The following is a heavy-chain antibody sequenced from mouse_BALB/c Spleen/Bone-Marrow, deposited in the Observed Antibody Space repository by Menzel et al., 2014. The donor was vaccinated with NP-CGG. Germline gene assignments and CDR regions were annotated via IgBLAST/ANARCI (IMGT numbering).Heavy chain of an antibody. CDR1: GFTFSIYG. V-gene: IGHV5-9-2*01. Sequence: EVQGVESGGGLVKSGGSLKLSCAASGFTFSIYGMSWVRQTPEKRLEWVATISGGGSYTFYSDSVKGRFTISRDNAKNNLYLQLSSLRSEDTALYYCARHAYYDQTEVSFVYWGQGTLVTVSA. J-gene: IGHJ3*01. CDR3: ARHAYYDQTEVSFVY. CDR2: ISGGGSYT. D-gene: IGHD2-4*01.